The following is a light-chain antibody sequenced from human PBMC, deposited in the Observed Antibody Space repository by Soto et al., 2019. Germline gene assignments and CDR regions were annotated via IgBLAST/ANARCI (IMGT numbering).Light chain of an antibody. J-gene: IGKJ1*01. CDR1: ENIFRC. V-gene: IGKV1-5*03. CDR2: KAA. Sequence: DIQITQSPSNVSVSVGDRVTITCRARENIFRCLAWYHQRPGEAPRLLIQKAATLQSRAPSRFSGSASGTDVTLTITSLQPEDFGTYYCQQYSTYRTFGQGTRV. CDR3: QQYSTYRT.